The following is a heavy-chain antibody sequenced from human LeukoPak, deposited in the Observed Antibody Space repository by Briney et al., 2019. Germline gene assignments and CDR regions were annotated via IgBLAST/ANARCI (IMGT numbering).Heavy chain of an antibody. D-gene: IGHD6-13*01. CDR3: ARDVPNIAAAGTGPTRGYDY. CDR2: IYYSGIT. V-gene: IGHV4-39*07. Sequence: PSETLSLTCTVSRGSISISSYYCGWIRQPPGKGREWIGSIYYSGITYYHPSLKSRVTRSVDTSKNQFSLKLSSVTAADTAVYYCARDVPNIAAAGTGPTRGYDYWGQGTLVTVSS. CDR1: RGSISISSYY. J-gene: IGHJ4*02.